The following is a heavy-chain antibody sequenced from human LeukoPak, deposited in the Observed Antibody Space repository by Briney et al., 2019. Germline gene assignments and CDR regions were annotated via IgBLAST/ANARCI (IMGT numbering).Heavy chain of an antibody. Sequence: GASVKVSCKASANSFTDYYIHWVRQAPGQGLEWMGIINPSGGTTNYAQKFQGRVTMTRDLSTSTVYMELSSLTSEDTAVYYCARGGIVLTLYEIPTNIKYYMDVWGKGSTVTVSS. CDR2: INPSGGTT. CDR1: ANSFTDYY. V-gene: IGHV1-46*01. J-gene: IGHJ6*03. CDR3: ARGGIVLTLYEIPTNIKYYMDV. D-gene: IGHD2-8*01.